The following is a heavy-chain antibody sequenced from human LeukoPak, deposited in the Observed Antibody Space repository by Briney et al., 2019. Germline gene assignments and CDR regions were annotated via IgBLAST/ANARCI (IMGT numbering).Heavy chain of an antibody. Sequence: MASETLSLTCTVSGGSVSSGTYCWTWVRQSPGKGLEWIGYIYYTGRTEYNPSLKIRVSISVDPFKNQFSLELSAVSAADTAMYYCAGAPNTAYFDFWGQGTQATVSS. CDR1: GGSVSSGTYC. J-gene: IGHJ4*02. V-gene: IGHV4-61*01. CDR3: AGAPNTAYFDF. D-gene: IGHD1/OR15-1a*01. CDR2: IYYTGRT.